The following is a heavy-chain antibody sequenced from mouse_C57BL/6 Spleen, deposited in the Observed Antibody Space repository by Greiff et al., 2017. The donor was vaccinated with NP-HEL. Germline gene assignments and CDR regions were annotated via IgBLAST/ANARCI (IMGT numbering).Heavy chain of an antibody. CDR2: IYPGDGDT. J-gene: IGHJ4*01. D-gene: IGHD2-1*01. CDR3: ARREPGTYYGNCENAMDY. CDR1: GYAFSSSW. Sequence: QVQLKQSGPELVKPGASVKISCKASGYAFSSSWMNWVKQRPGKGLEWIGRIYPGDGDTNYNGKFKGKATLTADKSSRSAYMQRSSLTSEDSAVYFCARREPGTYYGNCENAMDYWGQGTSVTVSS. V-gene: IGHV1-82*01.